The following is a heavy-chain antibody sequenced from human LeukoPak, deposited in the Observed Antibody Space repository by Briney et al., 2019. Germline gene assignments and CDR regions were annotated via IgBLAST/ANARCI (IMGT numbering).Heavy chain of an antibody. J-gene: IGHJ4*02. V-gene: IGHV1-46*01. CDR2: ITTSGGST. D-gene: IGHD6-13*01. Sequence: GASVKVSCKASGYTISNYYMHWVRQAPGQGLEWIGVITTSGGSTSYAQDFQGRVTMTRDTSTSTVYMELTSLGSEDTAVYYCARVRTIAAVGPDFDYWGQGALVTVSS. CDR1: GYTISNYY. CDR3: ARVRTIAAVGPDFDY.